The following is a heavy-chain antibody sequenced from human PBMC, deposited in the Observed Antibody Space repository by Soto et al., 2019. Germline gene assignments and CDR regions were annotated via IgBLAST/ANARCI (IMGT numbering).Heavy chain of an antibody. J-gene: IGHJ5*02. V-gene: IGHV3-21*01. Sequence: EVQLVESGGGLVKPGGSLRLSCAASGFTFSSYSMNWVRQAPGKGLEWVSSISSSSSYIYYADSVKGRFTISRDNAKNSLDLQMNSLRAEDTAVYYCAAYYDFWSGYYTNWFDPWGQGTLVTVSS. D-gene: IGHD3-3*01. CDR1: GFTFSSYS. CDR2: ISSSSSYI. CDR3: AAYYDFWSGYYTNWFDP.